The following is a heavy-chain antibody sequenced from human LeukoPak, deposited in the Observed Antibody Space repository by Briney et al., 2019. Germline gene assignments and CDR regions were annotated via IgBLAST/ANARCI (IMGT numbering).Heavy chain of an antibody. Sequence: GGSLRLSCAASGFIVSSNYMSWVRQAPGKGLEWVSVIYSGGSTYYADSVKGRFTISRHNSKNTLYLQMNSLRAEDTAVYYCARGGSASSSCSSSDYWVQGTLVTVSS. CDR2: IYSGGST. CDR1: GFIVSSNY. D-gene: IGHD6-13*01. J-gene: IGHJ4*02. V-gene: IGHV3-53*04. CDR3: ARGGSASSSCSSSDY.